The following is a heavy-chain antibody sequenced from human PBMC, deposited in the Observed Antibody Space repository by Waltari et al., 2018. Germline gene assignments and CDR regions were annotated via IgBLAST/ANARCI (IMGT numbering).Heavy chain of an antibody. V-gene: IGHV4-39*07. CDR3: ARLGYSGYDSPH. J-gene: IGHJ4*02. CDR2: IYYRGRT. Sequence: QLQLQESGPGLVKPSETLSLTCTVSGGSISSSSYYWGWTRQPPGKGLEWIGSIYYRGRTYYNPSLKSRVTISVDTSKNQFSLKLSSVTAADTAVYYCARLGYSGYDSPHWGQGTLVTVSS. D-gene: IGHD5-12*01. CDR1: GGSISSSSYY.